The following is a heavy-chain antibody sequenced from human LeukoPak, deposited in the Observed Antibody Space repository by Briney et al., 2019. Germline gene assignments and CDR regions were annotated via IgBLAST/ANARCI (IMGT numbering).Heavy chain of an antibody. Sequence: GASVKVSCKASGYTFTGYYMHWVRQAPGQGLEWMGWINPNSGGTNYAQKLQGRVTMTRDTSISTAYMELSRLRSDDTAVYYCARADSSSSVSDYYYYMDVWGKGTTVTASS. D-gene: IGHD6-6*01. CDR3: ARADSSSSVSDYYYYMDV. J-gene: IGHJ6*03. CDR1: GYTFTGYY. CDR2: INPNSGGT. V-gene: IGHV1-2*02.